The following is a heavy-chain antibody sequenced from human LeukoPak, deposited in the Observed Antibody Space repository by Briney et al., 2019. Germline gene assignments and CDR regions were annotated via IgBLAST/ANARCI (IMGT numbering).Heavy chain of an antibody. J-gene: IGHJ4*02. CDR2: ISYDGSYK. CDR3: AKDPPSGWYLFN. D-gene: IGHD6-19*01. V-gene: IGHV3-30*18. Sequence: PGRSLRLSCAASGFTFSSYGMHWVRQAPGKGLEWVAIISYDGSYKYYADSVKGRFTISRDNSKNTLYLQMNSLRAEDTAVYYCAKDPPSGWYLFNWGQGTLVTVSS. CDR1: GFTFSSYG.